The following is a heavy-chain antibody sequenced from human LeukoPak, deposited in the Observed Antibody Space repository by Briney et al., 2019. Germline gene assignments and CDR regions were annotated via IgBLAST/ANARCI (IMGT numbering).Heavy chain of an antibody. CDR1: GFNFCTFV. Sequence: GGSLRLSCAASGFNFCTFVMHWVRQAPGKGLEWVAVIRPDGSHISYVDPVKGRFTISRDNSNNMLYLQMRSLRAEDTALYYCLREVDWKYAFDYWGRGTLVTVSS. CDR2: IRPDGSHI. D-gene: IGHD1-7*01. V-gene: IGHV3-33*01. CDR3: LREVDWKYAFDY. J-gene: IGHJ4*02.